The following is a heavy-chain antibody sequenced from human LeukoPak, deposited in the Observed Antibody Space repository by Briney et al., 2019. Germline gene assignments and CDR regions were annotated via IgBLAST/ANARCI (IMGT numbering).Heavy chain of an antibody. D-gene: IGHD1-1*01. CDR1: GFTFSSYA. J-gene: IGHJ4*02. Sequence: GGSLRLSCAASGFTFSSYAMSWVRQGPGKGLEWVSAISGSGSRTYYADSVKGRFTISRDNSKNTLYLQMNSLRAEDTAVYYCAKRHGGLESVEYYFDYWGQGTPVTVSS. V-gene: IGHV3-23*01. CDR2: ISGSGSRT. CDR3: AKRHGGLESVEYYFDY.